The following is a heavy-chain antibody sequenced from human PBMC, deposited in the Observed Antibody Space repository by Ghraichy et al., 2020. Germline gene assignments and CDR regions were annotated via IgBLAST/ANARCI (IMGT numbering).Heavy chain of an antibody. CDR1: GFTVSSNY. CDR2: IYSGGST. Sequence: GGSLRLSCAASGFTVSSNYMSWVRQAPGKGLEWVSVIYSGGSTYYADSVKGRFTISRDNSKNTLYLQMNSLRAEDTAVYYCARVPAYCGGDCYAFDIWGQGTIVTVSS. J-gene: IGHJ3*02. V-gene: IGHV3-53*01. D-gene: IGHD2-21*02. CDR3: ARVPAYCGGDCYAFDI.